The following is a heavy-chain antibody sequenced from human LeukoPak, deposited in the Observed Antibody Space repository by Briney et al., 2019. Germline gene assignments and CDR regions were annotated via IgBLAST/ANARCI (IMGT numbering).Heavy chain of an antibody. CDR3: ARAHSGSYPS. Sequence: GASVKVSCKTSGYTFTSYSISWVRQAPGQGLEWMGWINPNSGGTNYAQKFQGRVTMTRDTSISTVYMELSSLRSEDTAVYYCARAHSGSYPSWGQGTLVTVSS. CDR2: INPNSGGT. V-gene: IGHV1-2*02. D-gene: IGHD1-26*01. J-gene: IGHJ4*02. CDR1: GYTFTSYS.